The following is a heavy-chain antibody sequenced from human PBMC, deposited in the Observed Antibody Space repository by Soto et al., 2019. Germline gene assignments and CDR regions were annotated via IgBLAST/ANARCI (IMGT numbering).Heavy chain of an antibody. D-gene: IGHD2-15*01. Sequence: QVQLVQSGAEVKKPGSSVKVSCKASGGTFSSYAISWVRQAPGQGLEWKGGIIPIFGTANYAQKFQGRGTITADKSTRTADMELSSLRSEDTAGYYCARVGRSGDDWGQRTTVTVSS. CDR2: IIPIFGTA. CDR1: GGTFSSYA. V-gene: IGHV1-69*06. J-gene: IGHJ6*02. CDR3: ARVGRSGDD.